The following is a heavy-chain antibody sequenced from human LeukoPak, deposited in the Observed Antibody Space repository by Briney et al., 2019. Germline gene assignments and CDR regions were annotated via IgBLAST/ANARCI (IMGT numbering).Heavy chain of an antibody. CDR2: INPNSGDT. V-gene: IGHV1-2*02. D-gene: IGHD5-12*01. CDR3: ARDPRGTYDY. Sequence: ASLKVSCKASGYSFTAAYNIHWLRQAPGQGPEFMGWINPNSGDTRYAQKFQGRVTVTRDTVIGTAYMELNSLTSDDTAVYYCARDPRGTYDYWGQGTLVTVSS. CDR1: GYSFTAAYN. J-gene: IGHJ4*02.